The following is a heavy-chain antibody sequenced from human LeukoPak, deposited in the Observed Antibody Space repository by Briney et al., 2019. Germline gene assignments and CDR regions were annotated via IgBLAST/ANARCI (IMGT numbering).Heavy chain of an antibody. CDR3: ARDSPFGLRSNWFDP. J-gene: IGHJ5*02. V-gene: IGHV3-23*01. D-gene: IGHD5-12*01. CDR2: ISGSGGST. Sequence: PGGSLRLSCAASGFTFSSYAMSWVRQAPGKGLEWVSAISGSGGSTYYADSVKGRFTISRDNSKNTLYLQMNSLRAEDTAVYYCARDSPFGLRSNWFDPWGQGTLVTVSS. CDR1: GFTFSSYA.